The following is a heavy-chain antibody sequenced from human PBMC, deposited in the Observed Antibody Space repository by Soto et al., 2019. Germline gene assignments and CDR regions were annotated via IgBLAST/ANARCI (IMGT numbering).Heavy chain of an antibody. D-gene: IGHD6-13*01. J-gene: IGHJ6*02. CDR1: GFTFSSYG. CDR3: ARERAAVGYYYYGMDV. CDR2: IWYDGSNK. V-gene: IGHV3-33*01. Sequence: GGSLRLSCAASGFTFSSYGMHWVRQAPGKGLEWVAVIWYDGSNKYYADSVKGRFTISRDNSKNTLYLQMSSLRAEDTAVYYCARERAAVGYYYYGMDVWGQGTTVTVSS.